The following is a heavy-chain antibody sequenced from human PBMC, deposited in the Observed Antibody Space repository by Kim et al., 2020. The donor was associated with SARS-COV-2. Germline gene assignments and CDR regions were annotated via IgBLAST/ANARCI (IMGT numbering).Heavy chain of an antibody. V-gene: IGHV1-3*01. D-gene: IGHD2-2*01. Sequence: ASVKVSCKASGYTFTSYAMHWVRRAPGQRLEWMGWINAGNGNTKYSQKFQGRVTITRDTSASTAYMELSSLRSEDTAVYYCARGVYYGYCSSTSCYPYNWFDPWGQGTLVTVSS. CDR1: GYTFTSYA. CDR2: INAGNGNT. J-gene: IGHJ5*02. CDR3: ARGVYYGYCSSTSCYPYNWFDP.